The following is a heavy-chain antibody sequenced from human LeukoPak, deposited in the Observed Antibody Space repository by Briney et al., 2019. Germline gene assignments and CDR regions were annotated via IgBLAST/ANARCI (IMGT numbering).Heavy chain of an antibody. V-gene: IGHV1-58*01. CDR2: IVVGSGNT. CDR3: AALGNYYDSSGYFDY. D-gene: IGHD3-22*01. J-gene: IGHJ4*02. Sequence: SVKVSCKASGFTFTSSAVQWVRQARGQRLEWIGWIVVGSGNTNYAQKFQERVTITRDMSTSTAYMELSSLRSEGTAVYYCAALGNYYDSSGYFDYWGQGTLVTVSS. CDR1: GFTFTSSA.